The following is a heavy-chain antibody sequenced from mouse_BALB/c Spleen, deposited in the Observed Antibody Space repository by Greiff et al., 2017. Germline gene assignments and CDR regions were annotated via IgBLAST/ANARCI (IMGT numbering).Heavy chain of an antibody. J-gene: IGHJ2*01. V-gene: IGHV1-7*01. CDR2: INPSTGYT. CDR1: GYTFTSYW. CDR3: ARRGVYDLDY. Sequence: QVQLKQPGAELVKPGASVKLSCKASGYTFTSYWMHWVKQRPGQGLEWIGYINPSTGYTEYNQKFKDKATLTADKSSSTAYMQLSSLTSEDSAVYYCARRGVYDLDYWGQGTTLTVSS. D-gene: IGHD2-3*01.